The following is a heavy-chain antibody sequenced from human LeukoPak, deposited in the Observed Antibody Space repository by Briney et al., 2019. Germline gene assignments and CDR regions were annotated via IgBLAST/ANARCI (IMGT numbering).Heavy chain of an antibody. D-gene: IGHD3-9*01. V-gene: IGHV1-24*01. CDR2: FDPGSGEI. Sequence: ASVKVSCKVSGYSITELSTHWVRQAPGKGLEWMGGFDPGSGEIIYEQKFQDRVTMTGDTSTGTAYMELSSLRSEDTALYYCATGTHYDLLPFWGQGTLVTVSS. CDR3: ATGTHYDLLPF. J-gene: IGHJ4*02. CDR1: GYSITELS.